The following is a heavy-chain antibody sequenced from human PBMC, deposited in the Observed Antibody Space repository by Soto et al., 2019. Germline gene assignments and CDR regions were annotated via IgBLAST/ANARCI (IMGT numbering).Heavy chain of an antibody. CDR1: GGSISSGGYY. Sequence: QVQLQESGPGLVKPSQTLSLTCTVSGGSISSGGYYWSWIRQHPGKGLEWIGYIYYSGSTYYNPSLQSRVTISVDTSKNQFSLKLSSVTAADTAVYYCARGGISSSWDFDYWGQGTLVTVSS. V-gene: IGHV4-31*03. J-gene: IGHJ4*02. CDR3: ARGGISSSWDFDY. CDR2: IYYSGST. D-gene: IGHD6-13*01.